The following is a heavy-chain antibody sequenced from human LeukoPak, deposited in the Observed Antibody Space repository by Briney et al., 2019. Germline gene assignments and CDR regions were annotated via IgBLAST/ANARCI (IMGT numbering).Heavy chain of an antibody. CDR1: GFTFSTNS. CDR2: ISSSSSYI. Sequence: GSLRLSCAASGFTFSTNSMNWVRQAPGKGLEWVSSISSSSSYIYYADSVKGRFTISRDNAKKSLFLDMNSLRAEDTAVYYCASENKRGYSYGSPTDVFDIWGQGTMVTVSS. V-gene: IGHV3-21*01. D-gene: IGHD5-18*01. CDR3: ASENKRGYSYGSPTDVFDI. J-gene: IGHJ3*02.